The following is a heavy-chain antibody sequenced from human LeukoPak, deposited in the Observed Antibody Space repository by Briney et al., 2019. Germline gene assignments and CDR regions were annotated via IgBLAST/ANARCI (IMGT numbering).Heavy chain of an antibody. D-gene: IGHD3-9*01. CDR3: ARGKSTGVRYFDWFPPAGWGAFDP. Sequence: ASVKVSCKASGYTFTSYYMHWVRQAPGQGLEWMGIINPSGGSTSYAQKFQGRVTMTRDTSTSTAYKELSSLRSEDTAVYYCARGKSTGVRYFDWFPPAGWGAFDPWGQGTLVTVSS. J-gene: IGHJ5*02. CDR2: INPSGGST. CDR1: GYTFTSYY. V-gene: IGHV1-46*01.